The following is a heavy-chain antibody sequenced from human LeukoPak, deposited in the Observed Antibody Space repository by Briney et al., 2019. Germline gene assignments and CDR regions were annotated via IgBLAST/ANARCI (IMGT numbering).Heavy chain of an antibody. D-gene: IGHD5-24*01. Sequence: AGGSLRLSCAASGFTVSSNYMSWVRQAPGKGLEWVSVIYSGGSTYYADSVKGRITISRDNAKKSLYLQMNSLRAEDTAVYYCARSSRDGYNLIDYMDVWGKGTTVTVSS. J-gene: IGHJ6*03. CDR2: IYSGGST. CDR3: ARSSRDGYNLIDYMDV. V-gene: IGHV3-53*01. CDR1: GFTVSSNY.